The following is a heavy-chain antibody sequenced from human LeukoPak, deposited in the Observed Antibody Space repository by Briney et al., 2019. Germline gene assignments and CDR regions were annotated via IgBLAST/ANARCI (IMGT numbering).Heavy chain of an antibody. D-gene: IGHD6-19*01. Sequence: GGSLRLSCAGSGFAFSDYYMTWIRQAPGRGLEFISYISGSGNSIVYADSGKGRFTISRDNAKNSLYLQMNSLRAEDTAVYYCAREPRLAVYWGQGTLVTVSP. CDR3: AREPRLAVY. CDR2: ISGSGNSI. J-gene: IGHJ4*02. V-gene: IGHV3-11*01. CDR1: GFAFSDYY.